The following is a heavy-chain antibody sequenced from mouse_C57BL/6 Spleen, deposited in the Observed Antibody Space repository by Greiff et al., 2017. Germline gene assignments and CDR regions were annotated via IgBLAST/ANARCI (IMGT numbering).Heavy chain of an antibody. CDR3: ARKNYGSSYKGAMDY. V-gene: IGHV2-2*01. D-gene: IGHD1-1*01. Sequence: VQRVESGPGLVQPSQSLSITCTVSGFSLTSYGVHWVRQSPGKGLEWLGVIWSGGSTDYNAAFISRLSISKDNSKSQVFFKMNSLQADDTAIYYCARKNYGSSYKGAMDYWGQGTSVTVSS. J-gene: IGHJ4*01. CDR1: GFSLTSYG. CDR2: IWSGGST.